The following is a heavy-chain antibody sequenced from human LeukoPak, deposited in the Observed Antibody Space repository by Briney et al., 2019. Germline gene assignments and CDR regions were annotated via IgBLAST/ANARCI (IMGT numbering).Heavy chain of an antibody. CDR1: GFTFSIYA. J-gene: IGHJ4*02. D-gene: IGHD6-19*01. V-gene: IGHV3-23*01. Sequence: GGSLSLSCAASGFTFSIYAMSWVRQAPGKGLEWVAAISGSGDTTYYADSVKGRLTISRDNSKSTLYLQMNSLRAEDTAVYYCAKDGHSSGSSFDYWGQGTLVTVSS. CDR3: AKDGHSSGSSFDY. CDR2: ISGSGDTT.